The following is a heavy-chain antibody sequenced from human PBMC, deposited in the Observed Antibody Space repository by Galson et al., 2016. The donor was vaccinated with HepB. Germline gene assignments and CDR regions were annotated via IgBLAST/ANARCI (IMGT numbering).Heavy chain of an antibody. CDR3: VPEGDFDY. V-gene: IGHV3-74*01. Sequence: SLRLSCAASGFTFSTNWMHWVRQAPGKGLVWVSRINRDGSDTNYADSVKGRFTISRDNARNTLYLQMSSLRAEDTAVYYCVPEGDFDYWGQGTLVTVSS. D-gene: IGHD1-14*01. J-gene: IGHJ4*02. CDR2: INRDGSDT. CDR1: GFTFSTNW.